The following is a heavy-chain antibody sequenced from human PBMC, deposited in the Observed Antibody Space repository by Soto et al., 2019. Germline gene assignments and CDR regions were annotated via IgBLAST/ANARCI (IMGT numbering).Heavy chain of an antibody. D-gene: IGHD3-10*01. CDR1: GGSFSSYS. J-gene: IGHJ6*02. V-gene: IGHV1-69*06. CDR2: IIPIFDTP. CDR3: ARALLWFGELLTKYYDYYGMDV. Sequence: QVQLVQSGAEVKKPGSSVKVSCKASGGSFSSYSISWVRQAPGQGLEWMGAIIPIFDTPKYAQKLQGRITITADKSTNTAYMELSSLRSEDTAVYYCARALLWFGELLTKYYDYYGMDVWGQGTTVTVSS.